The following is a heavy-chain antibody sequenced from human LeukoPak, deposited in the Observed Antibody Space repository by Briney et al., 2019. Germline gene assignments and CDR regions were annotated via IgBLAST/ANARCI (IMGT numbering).Heavy chain of an antibody. V-gene: IGHV4-34*01. Sequence: SWVRQAPGKGLEWIGEINHSGSTNYNPSLKSRVTISVDTSKNQFSLKLSSVTAADTAVYYCARHGNYYGSGSYYWGQGTLVTVSS. CDR3: ARHGNYYGSGSYY. CDR2: INHSGST. J-gene: IGHJ4*02. D-gene: IGHD3-10*01.